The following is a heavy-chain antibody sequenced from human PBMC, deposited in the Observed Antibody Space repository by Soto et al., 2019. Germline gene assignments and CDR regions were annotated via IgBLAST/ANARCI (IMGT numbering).Heavy chain of an antibody. CDR1: GGSISPYY. CDR3: ARLGRYYQAFDS. Sequence: SETLSLTCTVSGGSISPYYWSWIRQPPGKGLEWIGYIYYSGSTTYNPSLKSRVNISVDTSQNQFSLNLSSVTAADTAVYYCARLGRYYQAFDSWGQGTLVTVSS. V-gene: IGHV4-59*08. CDR2: IYYSGST. D-gene: IGHD3-22*01. J-gene: IGHJ4*02.